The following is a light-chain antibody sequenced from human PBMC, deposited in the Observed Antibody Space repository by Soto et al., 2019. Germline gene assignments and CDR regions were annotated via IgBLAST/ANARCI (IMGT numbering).Light chain of an antibody. V-gene: IGKV3-20*01. CDR3: QQSGSSPLFT. J-gene: IGKJ3*01. CDR2: GAS. CDR1: QSVSSSY. Sequence: EIVLTQSPGTLSLSPGERATLSCRASQSVSSSYLAWYQQKPGQAPRLLIYGASNRASGISDRFSGSGSGTDFTLTISRQEPEDFAVYYCQQSGSSPLFTFGPGTTVDLK.